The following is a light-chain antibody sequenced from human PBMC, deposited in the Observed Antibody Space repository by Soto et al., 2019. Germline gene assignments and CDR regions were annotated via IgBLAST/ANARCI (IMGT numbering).Light chain of an antibody. CDR1: SSDIGAYNF. J-gene: IGLJ2*01. Sequence: QSALTQPDSVSGSPGQSITISCTGTSSDIGAYNFVSWYQQHPGKAPKLMLYDVNIRPSGVSNRFSGSKSGNTASLTISGLQAEGEADYYCTSWTTSTTMIFGGGTKLTVL. CDR2: DVN. V-gene: IGLV2-14*03. CDR3: TSWTTSTTMI.